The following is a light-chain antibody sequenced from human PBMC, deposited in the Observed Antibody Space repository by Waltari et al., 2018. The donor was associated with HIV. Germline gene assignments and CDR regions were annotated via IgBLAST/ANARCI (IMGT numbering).Light chain of an antibody. J-gene: IGLJ2*01. CDR2: RNN. V-gene: IGLV1-47*01. Sequence: QSVLTQSPSASGTPGQRVTISCSGSSSNIGSNYVYWYQQLPGTAAKLLIYRNNQRPSGVPDRFSGSKSGTSAALAISGLRSEDDADYYCATWDDSLSVVVFGGGTKLTVL. CDR1: SSNIGSNY. CDR3: ATWDDSLSVVV.